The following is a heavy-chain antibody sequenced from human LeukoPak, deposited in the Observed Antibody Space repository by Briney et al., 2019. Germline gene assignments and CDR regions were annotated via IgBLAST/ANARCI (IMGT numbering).Heavy chain of an antibody. CDR2: IIPILGIA. J-gene: IGHJ5*02. D-gene: IGHD2-15*01. CDR3: AAGVCSGGGCYHELDP. Sequence: ASVKVSCKASRGTFSSYTISWVRQAPGQGLEWMGRIIPILGIANYAQKFQGRVTITADKSTSTAYMELSSLRSEDTAVYYCAAGVCSGGGCYHELDPWGQGTLVTVSA. CDR1: RGTFSSYT. V-gene: IGHV1-69*02.